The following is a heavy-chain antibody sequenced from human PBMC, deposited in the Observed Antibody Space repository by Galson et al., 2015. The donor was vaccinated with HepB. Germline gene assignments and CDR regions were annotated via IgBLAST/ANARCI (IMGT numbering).Heavy chain of an antibody. Sequence: SLRLSCAASGFTFNNAWMSWVRQAPGKGLEWVGRIKSKTDGETTEYAATEKGRFTSSRDDSKNTLYLQMNRLKTEDTAVYSCTTDPYYYASGPFIPYFDYWGQGTLVTVSS. CDR1: GFTFNNAW. D-gene: IGHD3-10*01. V-gene: IGHV3-15*01. J-gene: IGHJ4*02. CDR3: TTDPYYYASGPFIPYFDY. CDR2: IKSKTDGETT.